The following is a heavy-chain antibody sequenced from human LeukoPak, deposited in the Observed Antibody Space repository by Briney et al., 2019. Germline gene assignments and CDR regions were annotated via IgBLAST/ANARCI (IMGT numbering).Heavy chain of an antibody. CDR2: INPNSGGT. Sequence: ASVKVTCKASGYTFTGYYLHWLRQARGQGLAWMGCINPNSGGTHYAQKFQGRVTMTRDTSKNQFSLKLRSVTAADTAVYYCARAPMGIAVAGGSGDWFDPWGQGTLVTVSS. V-gene: IGHV1-2*02. CDR1: GYTFTGYY. D-gene: IGHD6-19*01. CDR3: ARAPMGIAVAGGSGDWFDP. J-gene: IGHJ5*02.